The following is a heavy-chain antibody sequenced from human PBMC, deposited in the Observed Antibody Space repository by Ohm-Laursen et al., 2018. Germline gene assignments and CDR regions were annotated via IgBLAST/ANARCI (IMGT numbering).Heavy chain of an antibody. J-gene: IGHJ6*02. Sequence: QTLSLTCAISGDSVSSDSGAWNWIRQSPSRGLEWQGRTHYSSKWVYDYAVSVKSRITITPDTSKNQFSLQLNSVTPEDSAVYYCSRGQRNYYAMDVWGQGTTVTVSS. D-gene: IGHD1-1*01. CDR3: SRGQRNYYAMDV. CDR1: GDSVSSDSGA. V-gene: IGHV6-1*01. CDR2: THYSSKWVY.